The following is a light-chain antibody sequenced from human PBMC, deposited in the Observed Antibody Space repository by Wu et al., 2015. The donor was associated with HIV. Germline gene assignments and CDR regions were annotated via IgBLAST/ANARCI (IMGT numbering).Light chain of an antibody. J-gene: IGKJ5*01. V-gene: IGKV3-15*01. CDR3: QQYYNWPPIT. CDR1: QGVGSK. Sequence: EIVMTQSPATLSVSPGERVTLSCRASQGVGSKLAWYQQKPGQAPRLLIYGASTRATAIPVRFSGSGSGTEFTLTISNMQSEDFAVYYCQQYYNWPPITFGQGTRLEIK. CDR2: GAS.